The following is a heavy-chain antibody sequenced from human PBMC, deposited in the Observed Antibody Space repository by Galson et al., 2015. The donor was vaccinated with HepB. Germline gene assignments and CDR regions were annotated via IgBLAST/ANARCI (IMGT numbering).Heavy chain of an antibody. CDR3: ARARGARYSSGWYRSGWFDP. Sequence: SETLSLTCAVYGGSFSGYYWSWIRQPPGKGLEWIGEINHSGSTNYNPSLKSRVTISVDTSKNQFSLKLSSVTAADTAVYYCARARGARYSSGWYRSGWFDPWGQGTLVTVSS. CDR2: INHSGST. V-gene: IGHV4-34*01. D-gene: IGHD6-19*01. J-gene: IGHJ5*02. CDR1: GGSFSGYY.